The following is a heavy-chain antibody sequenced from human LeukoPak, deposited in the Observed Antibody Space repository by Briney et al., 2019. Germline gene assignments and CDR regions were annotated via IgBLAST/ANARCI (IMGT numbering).Heavy chain of an antibody. CDR2: IRYDGSNK. D-gene: IGHD3-22*01. J-gene: IGHJ4*02. Sequence: PGGSLRLSCAASGFTFSSYGMHWVRQAPGKGLEWVAFIRYDGSNKYYADSVMGRFTISRDNSKNTLYLQMNSLRAEDTAVYYCAKGDDSTPWYWGQGTLVTVSS. V-gene: IGHV3-30*02. CDR3: AKGDDSTPWY. CDR1: GFTFSSYG.